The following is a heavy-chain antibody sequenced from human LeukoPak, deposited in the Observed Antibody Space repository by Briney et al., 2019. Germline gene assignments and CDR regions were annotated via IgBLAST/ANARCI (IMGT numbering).Heavy chain of an antibody. Sequence: GGSLRLSCTASGFTFGDYAMSWVRQAPGKGLEWVGFIRSKAYGGTTEYAASVKGRFTISRDDSKSIAYLQMNSLKTEDAAVYYCTTDVRYYYDSIIYVYWGQGTLVTVSS. CDR3: TTDVRYYYDSIIYVY. V-gene: IGHV3-49*04. J-gene: IGHJ4*02. CDR1: GFTFGDYA. CDR2: IRSKAYGGTT. D-gene: IGHD3-22*01.